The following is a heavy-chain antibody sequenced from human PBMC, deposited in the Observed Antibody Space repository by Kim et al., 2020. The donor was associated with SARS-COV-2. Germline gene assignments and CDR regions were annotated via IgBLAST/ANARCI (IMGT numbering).Heavy chain of an antibody. CDR3: ARDSTGLVSMDV. CDR2: IYYSGST. V-gene: IGHV4-31*03. CDR1: GGSISSGGYY. J-gene: IGHJ6*02. D-gene: IGHD1-1*01. Sequence: SETLSLTCTVSGGSISSGGYYWSWIRQHPGKGLEWIGYIYYSGSTYYNPSLKSRVTISVDTSKNQFSLKLSSVTAADTAVYYCARDSTGLVSMDVWGQGTTVTVSS.